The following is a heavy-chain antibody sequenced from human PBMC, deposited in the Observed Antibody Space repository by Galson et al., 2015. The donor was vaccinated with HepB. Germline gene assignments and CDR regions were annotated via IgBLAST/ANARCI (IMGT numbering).Heavy chain of an antibody. CDR3: AREAGGSSSWYWYFDL. J-gene: IGHJ2*01. D-gene: IGHD6-13*01. V-gene: IGHV1-69*13. CDR2: IIPIFGTA. Sequence: SVKVSCKASGGTFSSYAISWVRQAPGQGLEWMGGIIPIFGTANYAQKFQGRVTITADESTSTAYMELSSLRSEDTAVYYCAREAGGSSSWYWYFDLWGRGTLVTVSS. CDR1: GGTFSSYA.